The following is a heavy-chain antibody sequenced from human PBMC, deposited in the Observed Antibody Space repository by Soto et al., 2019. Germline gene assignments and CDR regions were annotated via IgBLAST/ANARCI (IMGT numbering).Heavy chain of an antibody. CDR3: TRDLARKYSSSSPYYYYYGMDV. V-gene: IGHV3-13*01. Sequence: GGSLRLSCAASGFTFSSYDMHWVRQATGKGLEWVSAIGTAGDTYYPGSVKGRFTISRENAKNSLYLQMNSLRAEDTAVYYCTRDLARKYSSSSPYYYYYGMDVWGQGTTVTVSS. CDR1: GFTFSSYD. D-gene: IGHD6-6*01. J-gene: IGHJ6*02. CDR2: IGTAGDT.